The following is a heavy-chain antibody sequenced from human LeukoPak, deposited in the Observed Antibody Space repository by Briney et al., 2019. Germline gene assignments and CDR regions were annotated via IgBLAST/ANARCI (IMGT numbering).Heavy chain of an antibody. CDR1: GGSISSYY. CDR3: ARGRASYDY. J-gene: IGHJ4*02. D-gene: IGHD3-10*01. CDR2: IYNSGTT. Sequence: SETLSLTCTVSGGSISSYYWGWIRQPPGKGLEWIGRIYNSGTTNYNPSLKSRVTMSVDTSKNQFSLKLSSVTAADTGVYYCARGRASYDYWGQGTLVTVSS. V-gene: IGHV4-4*07.